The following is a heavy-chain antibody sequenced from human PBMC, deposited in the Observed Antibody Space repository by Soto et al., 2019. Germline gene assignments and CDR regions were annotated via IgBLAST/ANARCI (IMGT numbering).Heavy chain of an antibody. CDR1: GGTFSSYA. V-gene: IGHV1-69*13. Sequence: SVKVSCKASGGTFSSYAISWVRQAPGQGLEWMGGIIPIFGTANYAQKFQGRVTITADESTSTAYMELSSLRSEDTAVYYCASSPPSGSYSFDYWGQGTLVTVSS. CDR2: IIPIFGTA. CDR3: ASSPPSGSYSFDY. J-gene: IGHJ4*02. D-gene: IGHD1-26*01.